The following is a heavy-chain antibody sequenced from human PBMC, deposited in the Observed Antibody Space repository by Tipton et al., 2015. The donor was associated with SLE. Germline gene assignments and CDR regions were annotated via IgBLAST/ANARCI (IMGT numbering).Heavy chain of an antibody. CDR1: GFTFSSYA. CDR3: ERPRPGDDAFDI. Sequence: SLRLSCAASGFTFSSYAMHWVRQAPGKGLEWVAVISYDGSNKYYADSVKGRFTISRDNSKNTLYLQMTSLRAEDTAVYYCERPRPGDDAFDIWGQGTMVNASS. D-gene: IGHD7-27*01. CDR2: ISYDGSNK. J-gene: IGHJ3*02. V-gene: IGHV3-30*04.